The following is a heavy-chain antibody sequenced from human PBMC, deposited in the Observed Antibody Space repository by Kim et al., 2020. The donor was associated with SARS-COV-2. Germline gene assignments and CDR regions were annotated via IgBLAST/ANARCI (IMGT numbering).Heavy chain of an antibody. CDR2: IYYSGST. CDR3: ARDGGAARPPFIFDY. CDR1: GGSISSGDYY. Sequence: SETLSLTCTVSGGSISSGDYYWSWIRQPPGKGLEWIGYIYYSGSTYYNPSLKSRVTISVDTSKNQFSLKLSSVTAADTAVYYCARDGGAARPPFIFDYWGQGTLVTVSS. D-gene: IGHD6-6*01. V-gene: IGHV4-30-4*01. J-gene: IGHJ4*02.